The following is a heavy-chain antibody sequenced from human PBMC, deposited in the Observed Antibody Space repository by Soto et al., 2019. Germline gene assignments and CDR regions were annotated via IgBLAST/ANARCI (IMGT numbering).Heavy chain of an antibody. CDR3: ARETDWSTGGMDV. D-gene: IGHD3-9*01. CDR2: INPNSGGT. Sequence: QVQLVQSGAEVKKPGASVKVSCKASGYTFTGYYMHWVRQAPGQGLEWMGWINPNSGGTNYVQKFQGWVTMTRDTSISTAYMELSRLRSDDTAVYYCARETDWSTGGMDVWGQGTTVTVSS. CDR1: GYTFTGYY. V-gene: IGHV1-2*04. J-gene: IGHJ6*02.